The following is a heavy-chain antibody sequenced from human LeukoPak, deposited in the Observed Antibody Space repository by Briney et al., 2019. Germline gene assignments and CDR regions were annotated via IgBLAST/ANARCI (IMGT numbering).Heavy chain of an antibody. CDR2: ISSSSSYI. J-gene: IGHJ4*02. CDR1: GFTFSSYS. D-gene: IGHD6-19*01. V-gene: IGHV3-21*01. Sequence: GGSLRLSCAASGFTFSSYSMNWVRQAPGKGLEWVSSISSSSSYIYYADSVKGRFTVSRDNAKNSLYLQLNSLRAEDTAVYFCTSGGWTGYWGQGTLVTVSS. CDR3: TSGGWTGY.